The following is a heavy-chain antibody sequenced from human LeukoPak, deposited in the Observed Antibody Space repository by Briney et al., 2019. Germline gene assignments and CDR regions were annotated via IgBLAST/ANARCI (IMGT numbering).Heavy chain of an antibody. V-gene: IGHV1-69*05. D-gene: IGHD5-18*01. Sequence: SVKVSCKASGGSFSSYGISWVRQAPGQGLEWMGGIIPMLGRSNYAQKFQGRVTISTDESTSTAYMEMSSLRSEDTAVYYCAREDHTANNWFDPWGRGTLVTVSS. CDR3: AREDHTANNWFDP. CDR1: GGSFSSYG. J-gene: IGHJ5*02. CDR2: IIPMLGRS.